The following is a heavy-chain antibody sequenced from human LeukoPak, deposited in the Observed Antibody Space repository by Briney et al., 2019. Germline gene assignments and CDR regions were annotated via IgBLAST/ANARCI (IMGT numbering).Heavy chain of an antibody. CDR2: IYYSGST. CDR3: ARATTLITGWFDP. Sequence: SETLSLTCTVSGGSISSYYWSWIRQPPGKGLEWIGYIYYSGSTNYNPSLKSRVTMSVDTSKNQFFLKLNSVTAADTAVYYCARATTLITGWFDPWGQGTLVTVSP. CDR1: GGSISSYY. J-gene: IGHJ5*02. D-gene: IGHD4-17*01. V-gene: IGHV4-59*01.